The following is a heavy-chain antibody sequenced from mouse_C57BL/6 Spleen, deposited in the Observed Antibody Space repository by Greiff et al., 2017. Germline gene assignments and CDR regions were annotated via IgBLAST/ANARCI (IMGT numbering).Heavy chain of an antibody. Sequence: QVQLQQPGAELVMPGASVKLSCKASGYTFTSYWMHWVKQRPGQGLEWIGEIDPSDSYTNYNQKFKGKSTLTVDKSSSTAYMQLSSLTSEDSAVYYCARGDYGPFAYWGQGTLVTVSA. V-gene: IGHV1-69*01. CDR1: GYTFTSYW. J-gene: IGHJ3*01. CDR3: ARGDYGPFAY. D-gene: IGHD2-4*01. CDR2: IDPSDSYT.